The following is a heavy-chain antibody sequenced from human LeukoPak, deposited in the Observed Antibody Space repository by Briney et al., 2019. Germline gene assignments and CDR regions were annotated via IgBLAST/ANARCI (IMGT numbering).Heavy chain of an antibody. Sequence: GGSLRLSCTASGLTISNAWMSWVRQAPEKGLEWVGRIKSKTDYGTTDYAAPVKGRFTISRDDSKNTLYLQMNSLKTEDTAVYYCTTAVAVAGSTYFDYWGQGTLVTVSS. CDR1: GLTISNAW. V-gene: IGHV3-15*01. CDR3: TTAVAVAGSTYFDY. CDR2: IKSKTDYGTT. J-gene: IGHJ4*02. D-gene: IGHD6-19*01.